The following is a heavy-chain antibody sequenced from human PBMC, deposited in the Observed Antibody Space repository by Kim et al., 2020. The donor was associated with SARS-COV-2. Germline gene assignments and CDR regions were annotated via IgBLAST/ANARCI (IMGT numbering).Heavy chain of an antibody. CDR3: AKYDSSGLWNYFDY. CDR1: GFTFSSYA. J-gene: IGHJ4*02. D-gene: IGHD3-22*01. CDR2: IYSGGSST. V-gene: IGHV3-23*03. Sequence: GGSLRLSCAASGFTFSSYAMSWVRQAPGKGLEWVSVIYSGGSSTYYADSVKGRFTISRDNSKNTLYLQMNSLRAEDTAVYYCAKYDSSGLWNYFDYWGQGTLVTVSS.